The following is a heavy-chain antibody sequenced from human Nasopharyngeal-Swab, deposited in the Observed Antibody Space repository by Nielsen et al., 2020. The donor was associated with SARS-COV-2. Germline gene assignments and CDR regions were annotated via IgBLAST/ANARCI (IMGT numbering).Heavy chain of an antibody. D-gene: IGHD6-19*01. CDR3: ARDGAVAGKNYYYGMDV. Sequence: GGSLRLSCAASGFTFSSYAMHWVRQAPGKGLEWVAVISYDGSNKYYADSVKGRFTISRDNSKNTLYLQMNSLRAEDTAVYYCARDGAVAGKNYYYGMDVWGQGTTVTVSS. CDR1: GFTFSSYA. V-gene: IGHV3-30-3*01. J-gene: IGHJ6*02. CDR2: ISYDGSNK.